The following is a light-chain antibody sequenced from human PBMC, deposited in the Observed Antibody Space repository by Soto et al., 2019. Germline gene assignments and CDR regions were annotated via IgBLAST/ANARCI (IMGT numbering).Light chain of an antibody. CDR3: QQYGSSPPCT. CDR1: QSVSSSY. V-gene: IGKV3-20*01. Sequence: EIVLTQSPGTLSLSPGERATLSCRASQSVSSSYLAWYQQKPGQAPSLLIYGASSRATGIPVRFSGSGSGTDFTLTISRLEPEDFAVYYCQQYGSSPPCTFGQGTKVEIK. J-gene: IGKJ1*01. CDR2: GAS.